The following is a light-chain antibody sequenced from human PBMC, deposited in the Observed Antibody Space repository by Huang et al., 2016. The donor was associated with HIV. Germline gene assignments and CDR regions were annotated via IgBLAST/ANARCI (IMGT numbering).Light chain of an antibody. CDR3: QQFYNMPYT. Sequence: DILLTQSPDSLAVSLGERATLTFRSSRSLLFASNSKNFLAWYQQKPGQSPKLLMYMASVRESGVPERFTGSGSGTEFTLTIASLQAEDVAVYYCQQFYNMPYTFGRGTRLEI. J-gene: IGKJ2*01. CDR1: RSLLFASNSKNF. CDR2: MAS. V-gene: IGKV4-1*01.